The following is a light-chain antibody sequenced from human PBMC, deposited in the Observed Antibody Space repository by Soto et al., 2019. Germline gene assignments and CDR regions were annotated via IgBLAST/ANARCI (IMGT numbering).Light chain of an antibody. V-gene: IGLV2-8*01. CDR3: SSYAGSNIYVV. J-gene: IGLJ2*01. CDR1: SSDVGGYNY. CDR2: EVS. Sequence: QSVLTQPPSASGSPGQSVTISCTGTSSDVGGYNYVSWYQQHPGKAPKLMIYEVSQRPSGVPDRFSGSKSGNTASLTVSGLQAEDEADYYCSSYAGSNIYVVFGGGTQLTVL.